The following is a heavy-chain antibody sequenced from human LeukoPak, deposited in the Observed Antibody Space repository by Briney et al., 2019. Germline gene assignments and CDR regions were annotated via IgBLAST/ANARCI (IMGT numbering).Heavy chain of an antibody. Sequence: PSETLSLTCTVSGGSISSYYWSWIRQPAGKGLEWIGRTYTSGSTNYNPSLKSRVTMSVDTSKNQFSLKLSSVTAADTAVYYCARGPLQLWPRGYYMDVWGKGTTVTVSS. CDR3: ARGPLQLWPRGYYMDV. J-gene: IGHJ6*03. V-gene: IGHV4-4*07. CDR2: TYTSGST. D-gene: IGHD5-18*01. CDR1: GGSISSYY.